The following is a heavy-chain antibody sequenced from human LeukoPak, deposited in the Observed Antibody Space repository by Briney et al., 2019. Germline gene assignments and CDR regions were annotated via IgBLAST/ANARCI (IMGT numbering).Heavy chain of an antibody. CDR1: GGSFSGYY. CDR2: INHSGST. D-gene: IGHD2-2*01. CDR3: ATSCPEYYYYYYMDV. V-gene: IGHV4-34*01. Sequence: SETLSLTCAVYGGSFSGYYWSWIRQPRGKGLEWIGEINHSGSTNYNPSLKSRVTISVDTSKNQFSLKLSSLTAADTAVYYCATSCPEYYYYYYMDVWGKGTTVTVSS. J-gene: IGHJ6*03.